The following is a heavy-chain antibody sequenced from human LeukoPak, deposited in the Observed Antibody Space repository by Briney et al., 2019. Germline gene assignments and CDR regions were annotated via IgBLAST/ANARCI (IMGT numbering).Heavy chain of an antibody. V-gene: IGHV3-21*01. CDR1: GFTFSSYT. D-gene: IGHD2-2*03. Sequence: GGSLRLSCAASGFTFSSYTMTWVRQAPGKGLEWVSSISSSSSYIYYADSVKGRFTISRDNAKNSLYLQMNSLRAEDTAVYYCARAESLDYYYYYMDVWGKGTTVTVSS. CDR2: ISSSSSYI. CDR3: ARAESLDYYYYYMDV. J-gene: IGHJ6*03.